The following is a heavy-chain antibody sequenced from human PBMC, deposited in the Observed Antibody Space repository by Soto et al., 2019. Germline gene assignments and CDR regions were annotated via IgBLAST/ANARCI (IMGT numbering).Heavy chain of an antibody. D-gene: IGHD4-17*01. CDR3: ARVNGDYVDY. Sequence: PSETLSLSCTVSGCSISSGGYYWSWIRQHPGKGLEWIGYIYYSGSTYYNPSLKSRVTISVDTSKNQFSLKLSSVTAADTAVYYCARVNGDYVDYWGQGTLVTVSS. CDR1: GCSISSGGYY. J-gene: IGHJ4*02. CDR2: IYYSGST. V-gene: IGHV4-31*03.